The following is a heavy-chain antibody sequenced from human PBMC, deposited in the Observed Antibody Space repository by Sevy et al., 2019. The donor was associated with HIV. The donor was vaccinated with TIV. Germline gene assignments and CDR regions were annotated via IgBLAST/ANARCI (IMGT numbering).Heavy chain of an antibody. D-gene: IGHD3-10*01. CDR2: FCIASSYI. CDR1: GFTFNYHF. CDR3: ARGDYYGSLYYFDY. V-gene: IGHV3-21*06. J-gene: IGHJ4*02. Sequence: GGSLRLSCAASGFTFNYHFMNWVRQLPGKGLEWVSYFCIASSYINYSDSVKGRFTISRDNAKNLVFLEMNNLRPEDTAVYFCARGDYYGSLYYFDYWGQGTLVTVSS.